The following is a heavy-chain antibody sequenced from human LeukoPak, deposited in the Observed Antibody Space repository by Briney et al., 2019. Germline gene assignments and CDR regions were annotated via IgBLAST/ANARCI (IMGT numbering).Heavy chain of an antibody. Sequence: PSETLSLTCTVSGGSISSSSGHYGGWIRQPAGKGLEWIGRIYTSGSTNYNPSLKSRVTISVDTSKNQFSLKLSSVTAADTAVYYCAREVDCSSTSCSTNWFDPWGQGTLVTVSS. CDR2: IYTSGST. J-gene: IGHJ5*02. CDR1: GGSISSSSGHY. D-gene: IGHD2-2*01. V-gene: IGHV4-61*02. CDR3: AREVDCSSTSCSTNWFDP.